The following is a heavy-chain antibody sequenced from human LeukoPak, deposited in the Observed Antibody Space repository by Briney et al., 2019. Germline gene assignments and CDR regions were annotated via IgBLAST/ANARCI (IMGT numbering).Heavy chain of an antibody. D-gene: IGHD2-8*01. Sequence: ASVKVSCKASGYTFTSYYMHWVRQAPGQGLEWMGGFDPEDGETIYAQRFQGRVTMTEDTSRDTAYMELSSLRSEDTAVYYCATDQPNGDGWPGFDFWGQGTLVTVSS. CDR3: ATDQPNGDGWPGFDF. J-gene: IGHJ4*02. V-gene: IGHV1-24*01. CDR1: GYTFTSYY. CDR2: FDPEDGET.